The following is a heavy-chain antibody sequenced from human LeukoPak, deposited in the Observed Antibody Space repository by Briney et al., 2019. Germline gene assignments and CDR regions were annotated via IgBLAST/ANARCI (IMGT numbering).Heavy chain of an antibody. J-gene: IGHJ6*02. D-gene: IGHD6-19*01. CDR3: ARVGGYSRGWYFYYYYGMDV. V-gene: IGHV3-33*01. Sequence: GGSLRLSCAASGFSFSTYGMHWVRQAPGKGLEWVALIWNAGTNTYYADSVKGRFTISRDNAKNSLYLQMNSLRAEDTAVYYCARVGGYSRGWYFYYYYGMDVWGQGTTVTVSS. CDR1: GFSFSTYG. CDR2: IWNAGTNT.